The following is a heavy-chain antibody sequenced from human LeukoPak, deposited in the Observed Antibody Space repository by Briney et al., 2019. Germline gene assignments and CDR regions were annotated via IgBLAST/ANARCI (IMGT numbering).Heavy chain of an antibody. V-gene: IGHV3-21*01. CDR2: ISGSSSYI. CDR3: ARDRRIVVVPAREREWFDP. J-gene: IGHJ5*02. Sequence: GGSLRLSCAASGLTFSSYSMNWVRQAPGKGLEWVSSISGSSSYIYYADSVKGRFTISRDNAKNSLYLQMNSLRAEDTAVYYCARDRRIVVVPAREREWFDPWGQGTLVTVSS. CDR1: GLTFSSYS. D-gene: IGHD2-2*01.